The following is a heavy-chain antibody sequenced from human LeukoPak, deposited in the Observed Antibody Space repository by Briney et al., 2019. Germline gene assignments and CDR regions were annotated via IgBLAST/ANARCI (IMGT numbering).Heavy chain of an antibody. CDR3: WGKSVAGHGYYYYGMDV. J-gene: IGHJ6*02. V-gene: IGHV3-30-3*01. CDR1: GFTFSSYA. CDR2: ISYDGSNK. Sequence: GGSLRLSCAASGFTFSSYAMHWVRQAPGKGLEWVAVISYDGSNKYYADSVKGRFTISRDNSKNTLYLQNNSLRAADTAAYYCWGKSVAGHGYYYYGMDVWGQGTTVTVSS. D-gene: IGHD6-19*01.